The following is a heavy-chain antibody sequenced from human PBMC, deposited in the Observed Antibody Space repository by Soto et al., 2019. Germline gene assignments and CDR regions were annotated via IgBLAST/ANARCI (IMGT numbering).Heavy chain of an antibody. V-gene: IGHV1-69*01. CDR2: IIPIFGTA. Sequence: QVQLLQSGAEVKQPGCAVKVSCKASGGTFSSYDISWVRQAPGQGLEWMGGIIPIFGTANYEHKFQGRVTIAAADTKSTGYMELSSLREDETAVYYYARLWCGEFVYATDPDYYYGMAVWGQATTVTVS. CDR3: ARLWCGEFVYATDPDYYYGMAV. CDR1: GGTFSSYD. J-gene: IGHJ6*02. D-gene: IGHD3-10*01.